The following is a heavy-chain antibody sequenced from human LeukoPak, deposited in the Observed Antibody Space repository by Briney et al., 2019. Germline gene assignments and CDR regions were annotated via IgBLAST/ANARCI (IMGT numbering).Heavy chain of an antibody. Sequence: ASVKVSCKASGYTFTDYALHWVRQAPGQNLEWMGWITTGRGETRYSQEFQRRITFTRDTSASTVYMDLSDLRSEDTAVYYCARDGPSDIGDSVDVWGKGTTVTISS. CDR2: ITTGRGET. CDR3: ARDGPSDIGDSVDV. CDR1: GYTFTDYA. J-gene: IGHJ6*04. D-gene: IGHD2-15*01. V-gene: IGHV1-3*03.